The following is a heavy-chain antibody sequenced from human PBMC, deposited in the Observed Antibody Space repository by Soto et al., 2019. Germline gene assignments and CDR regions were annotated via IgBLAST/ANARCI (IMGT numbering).Heavy chain of an antibody. CDR1: GFTFSSYS. CDR2: ISSSSSYI. CDR3: ETKNWLEP. V-gene: IGHV3-21*01. Sequence: GWSLILSCAASGFTFSSYSMNWVRQAPGKGLEWVSSISSSSSYIYYADSVKGRFTISRDNAKNSLYPQMNSLRAEDTAVYYCETKNWLEPWVKGNLVT. J-gene: IGHJ5*02.